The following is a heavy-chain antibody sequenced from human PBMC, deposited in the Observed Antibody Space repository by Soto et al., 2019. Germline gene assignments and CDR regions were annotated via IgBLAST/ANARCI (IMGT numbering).Heavy chain of an antibody. CDR3: ARPAFYSSSSLDFDY. V-gene: IGHV1-69*12. Sequence: QVQLVQSGAEVKKPGSSVKVSCKASGGTFSSYAISWVRQAPGQGLEWMGGIIPIFGTANYAQKFQGRVTTTADESTSTVYMELSSLRSEDTAVYYCARPAFYSSSSLDFDYWGQGTLVTVSS. J-gene: IGHJ4*02. CDR2: IIPIFGTA. D-gene: IGHD6-6*01. CDR1: GGTFSSYA.